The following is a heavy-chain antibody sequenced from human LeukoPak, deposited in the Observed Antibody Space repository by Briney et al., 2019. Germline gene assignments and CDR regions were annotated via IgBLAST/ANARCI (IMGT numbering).Heavy chain of an antibody. CDR1: GGSFSGYY. CDR2: INHRGST. D-gene: IGHD2-8*01. Sequence: KPSETLSLTCAVYGGSFSGYYWSWIRQPPGKGLEWIGEINHRGSTNYNPSLKSRVTISVDTSKNQFSLKLSSVTAADTAVYYCARMAILMVYAKGGWFDPWGQGTLVTVSS. J-gene: IGHJ5*02. V-gene: IGHV4-34*01. CDR3: ARMAILMVYAKGGWFDP.